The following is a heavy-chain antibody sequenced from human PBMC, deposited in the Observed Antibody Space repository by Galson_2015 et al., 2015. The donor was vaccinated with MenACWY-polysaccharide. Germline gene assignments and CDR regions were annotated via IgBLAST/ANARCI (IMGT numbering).Heavy chain of an antibody. D-gene: IGHD2-2*01. J-gene: IGHJ6*02. V-gene: IGHV3-23*01. CDR2: ISGSGGTT. Sequence: SLRLSCAASGFTFSSYAMSWVRQAPGKGLEWVAAISGSGGTTYYADSVKGRFTISRDNSKNMVYLQMNSLRAEDTAVYYSLVVPGGNYRAMDVWGQGTPVTVSS. CDR3: LVVPGGNYRAMDV. CDR1: GFTFSSYA.